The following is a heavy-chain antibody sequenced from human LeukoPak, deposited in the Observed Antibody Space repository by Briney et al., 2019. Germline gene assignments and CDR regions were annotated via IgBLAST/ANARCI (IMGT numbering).Heavy chain of an antibody. CDR3: ARGVGYSYGSEYYYGMDV. V-gene: IGHV4-59*08. CDR1: GGSFSGYY. J-gene: IGHJ6*02. Sequence: SETLSLTCAVYGGSFSGYYWTWIRQPPGKGLEWIGYIYYSGSTNYNPSLKSRVTISVDTSKNQFSLKLSSVTAADTAVYYCARGVGYSYGSEYYYGMDVWGQGTTVTVSS. CDR2: IYYSGST. D-gene: IGHD5-18*01.